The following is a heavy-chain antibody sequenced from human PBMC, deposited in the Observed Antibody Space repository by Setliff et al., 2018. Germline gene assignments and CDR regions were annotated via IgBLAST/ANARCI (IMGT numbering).Heavy chain of an antibody. D-gene: IGHD1-26*01. V-gene: IGHV3-48*03. J-gene: IGHJ4*02. CDR3: ARGWRSLYSGNRGHFDS. Sequence: GALRLSCAASGFTFSNYEMNWVRQAPGKGLEWVSYISGSGVTIYYADSVKGRFTISRDNAKNSLYLQMNSLRAEDTAVYYCARGWRSLYSGNRGHFDSWGQGTRVTVSS. CDR1: GFTFSNYE. CDR2: ISGSGVTI.